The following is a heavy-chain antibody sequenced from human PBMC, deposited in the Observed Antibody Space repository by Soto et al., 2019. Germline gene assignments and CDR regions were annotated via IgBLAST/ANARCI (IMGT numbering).Heavy chain of an antibody. V-gene: IGHV6-1*01. Sequence: PSQTLSLTCAISGDSVSSNSAAWNWIRQSPSRGLEWLGGTYFRSKWFNDYAVSVKSRITINSDTFKNQFSLQLNSVTPEDTAVYYRVRLARRGFDYWGQGTLVTVSS. CDR2: TYFRSKWFN. CDR1: GDSVSSNSAA. J-gene: IGHJ4*02. CDR3: VRLARRGFDY. D-gene: IGHD6-6*01.